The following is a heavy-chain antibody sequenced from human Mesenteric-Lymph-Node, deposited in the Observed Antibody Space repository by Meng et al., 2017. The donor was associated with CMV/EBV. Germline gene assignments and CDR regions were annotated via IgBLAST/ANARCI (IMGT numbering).Heavy chain of an antibody. CDR1: AYPFTGSY. CDR2: INPNSGGT. J-gene: IGHJ4*02. CDR3: ARDGGVLVRGVTYDY. V-gene: IGHV1-2*04. D-gene: IGHD3-10*01. Sequence: SAYPFTGSYLRWVRQAPGQGLEWMGWINPNSGGTNYAQKFQGWVTMTRDTSISTAYMELSRLRSDDTAVYYCARDGGVLVRGVTYDYWGQGTLVTVSS.